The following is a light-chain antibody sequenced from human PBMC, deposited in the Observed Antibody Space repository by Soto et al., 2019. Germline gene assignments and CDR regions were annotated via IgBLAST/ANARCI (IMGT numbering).Light chain of an antibody. J-gene: IGKJ1*01. CDR3: QQYGSSPET. V-gene: IGKV3-20*01. CDR1: QRVSSSY. CDR2: GAS. Sequence: EIVLTQSPGTLSLSPGERATLSCRASQRVSSSYLAWYQQKPGQAPRLLIYGASRRAAGIPDRFSGSGSETDFTVTISRLEPEEFAVYYCQQYGSSPETFGQGTKVDIK.